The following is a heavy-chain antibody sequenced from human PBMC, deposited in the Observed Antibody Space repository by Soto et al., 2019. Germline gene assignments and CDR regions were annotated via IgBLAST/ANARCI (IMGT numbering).Heavy chain of an antibody. CDR3: AHRRYCSGGSCYDY. J-gene: IGHJ4*02. Sequence: QITLKESGPTLVKPTQTLTLTCTFSGFSLSTSGVGVGWIRQPPGKALEWLAVIFWDDDKRYSPSLKDRLTITKATSKNQVVLTMTNMDPADTATYYCAHRRYCSGGSCYDYWGQGTLVTVSS. V-gene: IGHV2-5*02. D-gene: IGHD2-15*01. CDR1: GFSLSTSGVG. CDR2: IFWDDDK.